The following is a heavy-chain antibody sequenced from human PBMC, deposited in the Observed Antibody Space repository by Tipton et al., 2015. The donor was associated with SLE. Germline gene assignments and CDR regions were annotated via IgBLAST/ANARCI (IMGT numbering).Heavy chain of an antibody. J-gene: IGHJ4*02. CDR1: GGSISSGGDY. CDR3: ARLVSGSYSYFDY. D-gene: IGHD1-26*01. V-gene: IGHV4-61*09. CDR2: IYTSGRT. Sequence: TLSLTCTVSGGSISSGGDYLCWFRQPPGKGLEWIGYIYTSGRTNYNPSLKSRVTISVDTSKNTFSLKLSSVTAADTAVYYCARLVSGSYSYFDYWGQGTLVNVSS.